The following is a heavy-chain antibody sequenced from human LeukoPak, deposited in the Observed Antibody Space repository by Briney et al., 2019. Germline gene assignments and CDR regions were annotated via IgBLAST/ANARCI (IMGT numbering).Heavy chain of an antibody. CDR1: GSSLIEVA. CDR3: AMTDRYAGRPFDY. Sequence: GASVKVSCKVSGSSLIEVAMHWVRQALGKGLEWVGSFDPEDGEDGETHYAQKFQGRVTMTEDASTDTAYMELTSLSSEDTALYYCAMTDRYAGRPFDYWGQGTLVTVSS. J-gene: IGHJ4*02. V-gene: IGHV1-24*01. D-gene: IGHD3-9*01. CDR2: FDPEDGEDGET.